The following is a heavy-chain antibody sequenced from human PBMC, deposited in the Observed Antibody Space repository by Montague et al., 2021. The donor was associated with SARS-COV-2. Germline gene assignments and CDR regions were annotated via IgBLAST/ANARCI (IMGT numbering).Heavy chain of an antibody. J-gene: IGHJ4*02. CDR1: GVSVTDYY. V-gene: IGHV4-38-2*02. D-gene: IGHD3-9*01. CDR3: AGQLRYYDWRADY. Sequence: SETLSLTCTVSGVSVTDYYWGWIRQPPGKGLEWVGNIYHAGSTYYNPSLKSRATIFVDTSNSQFSLKLTSVTAADTAVYYCAGQLRYYDWRADYWGQGTLVSVSS. CDR2: IYHAGST.